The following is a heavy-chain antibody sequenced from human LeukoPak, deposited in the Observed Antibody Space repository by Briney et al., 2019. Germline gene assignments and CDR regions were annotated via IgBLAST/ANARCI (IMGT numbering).Heavy chain of an antibody. D-gene: IGHD6-13*01. V-gene: IGHV4-61*02. CDR3: ARQVYSSSWSYYFDS. CDR2: IYTSGST. J-gene: IGHJ4*02. CDR1: GGSISSGTYY. Sequence: RASETLSLTCTVSGGSISSGTYYWTWIRQPAGEGLEWIGRIYTSGSTNYNPSLKSRVTISVDTSKNQFSLKLSSVTPADTAVYHCARQVYSSSWSYYFDSWGQGILVTVSS.